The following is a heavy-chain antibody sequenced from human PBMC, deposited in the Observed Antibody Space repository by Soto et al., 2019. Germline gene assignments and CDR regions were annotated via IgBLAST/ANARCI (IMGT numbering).Heavy chain of an antibody. Sequence: SETLSLTCTVPGGSTTRGGYYWSWIRQHPGKGLEWIGYIYNSGTTYYNPSLKSRVTISVDTSKNQFSLKLTSVTAADTAVYYCARDPAPWGQGTLVTVSS. CDR1: GGSTTRGGYY. CDR3: ARDPAP. CDR2: IYNSGTT. V-gene: IGHV4-31*03. J-gene: IGHJ5*02.